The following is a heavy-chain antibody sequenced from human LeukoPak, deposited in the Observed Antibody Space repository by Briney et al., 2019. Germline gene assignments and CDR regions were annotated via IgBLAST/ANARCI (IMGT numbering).Heavy chain of an antibody. Sequence: AGGSLRLSCAASGFTFDDYAMHWVRQAPGKGLEWVSGISWNSGSIGYADSVKGRFTISRDNAKNSLYLQMNSLRAEDTAVYYCSLYCSSTSCSDYWGQGTLVTVSS. J-gene: IGHJ4*02. D-gene: IGHD2-2*01. CDR1: GFTFDDYA. CDR3: SLYCSSTSCSDY. V-gene: IGHV3-9*01. CDR2: ISWNSGSI.